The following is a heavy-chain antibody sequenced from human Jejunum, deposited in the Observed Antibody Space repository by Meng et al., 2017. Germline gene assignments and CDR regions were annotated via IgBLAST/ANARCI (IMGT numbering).Heavy chain of an antibody. CDR1: GFTFNSYT. CDR3: AKDLATLAD. V-gene: IGHV3-23*01. CDR2: ISGSGVSI. Sequence: GESLKISCAASGFTFNSYTMSWVRQAPGKGLAWVSTISGSGVSIYYAESVKGRFTISRDNSKNTLYLQMNNLRAEDTAVYYCAKDLATLADWGQGIPVTVSS. J-gene: IGHJ4*02. D-gene: IGHD5-12*01.